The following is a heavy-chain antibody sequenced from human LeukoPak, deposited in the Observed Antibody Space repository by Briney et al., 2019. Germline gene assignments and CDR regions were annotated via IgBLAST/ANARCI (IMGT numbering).Heavy chain of an antibody. V-gene: IGHV4-4*07. CDR3: ARHFYNGVRYYMDV. J-gene: IGHJ6*03. Sequence: SETLSLTCTVSGGSISSAYWSWIRQPAGKGREWIGRIYSSGSTNYNPSLKSRVTISADTSKKQLSLKLSSVTAADTAVYYCARHFYNGVRYYMDVWGKEITVTVSS. CDR1: GGSISSAY. CDR2: IYSSGST. D-gene: IGHD1-1*01.